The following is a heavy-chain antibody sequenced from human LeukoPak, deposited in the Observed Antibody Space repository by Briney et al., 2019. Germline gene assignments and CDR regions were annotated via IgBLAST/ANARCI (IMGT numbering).Heavy chain of an antibody. V-gene: IGHV4-34*01. D-gene: IGHD3-3*01. J-gene: IGHJ4*02. CDR2: INHSGST. CDR3: ARDRTIFGVVIFFDY. Sequence: PSETLSLTCTVSGGSVSSGGYYWSWIRQPPGKGLEWIGEINHSGSTNYNPSLKSRVTISVDTSKNQFSLKLSSVTAADTAVYYCARDRTIFGVVIFFDYWGQGTLVTVSS. CDR1: GGSVSSGGYY.